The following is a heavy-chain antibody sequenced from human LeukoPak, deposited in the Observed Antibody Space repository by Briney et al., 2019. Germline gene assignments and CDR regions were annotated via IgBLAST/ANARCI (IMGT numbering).Heavy chain of an antibody. V-gene: IGHV3-21*01. J-gene: IGHJ4*02. CDR1: GFPFSTFW. Sequence: GGSLRLSCEASGFPFSTFWMIWVRQAPGKGLEWVSSISSSSSYIYYADSVKGRFTISRDNAKNSLYLQMNSLRAEDTAVYYCARDSDSSGYCDYWGQGTLVTVSS. CDR3: ARDSDSSGYCDY. D-gene: IGHD3-22*01. CDR2: ISSSSSYI.